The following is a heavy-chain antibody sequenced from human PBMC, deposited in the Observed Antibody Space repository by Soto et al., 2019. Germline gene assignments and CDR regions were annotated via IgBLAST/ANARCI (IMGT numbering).Heavy chain of an antibody. CDR2: ISGSGGST. CDR3: AKAYRLSSWTREYYFDY. V-gene: IGHV3-23*01. Sequence: LRLSCAASGFTFSSYAMSWVRQAPGTGLEWVSAISGSGGSTYYADSVKGRFTISRDNSKNTLYLQMNSLRAEDTAVYYCAKAYRLSSWTREYYFDYWGQGTLVTVSS. CDR1: GFTFSSYA. D-gene: IGHD6-13*01. J-gene: IGHJ4*02.